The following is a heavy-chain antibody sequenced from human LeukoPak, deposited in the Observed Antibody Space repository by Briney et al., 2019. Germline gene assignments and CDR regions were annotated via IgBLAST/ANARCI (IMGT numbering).Heavy chain of an antibody. CDR1: GGSISSYY. Sequence: SETLSLTCTVSGGSISSYYWSWIRQPPGKGLEWIGYIYYSGSTNYNPSLKSRVTISVDTSKNQFPLKLSSVTAADTAVYYCAKDLRYGMDVWGQGTTVTVSS. CDR3: AKDLRYGMDV. V-gene: IGHV4-59*01. CDR2: IYYSGST. J-gene: IGHJ6*02.